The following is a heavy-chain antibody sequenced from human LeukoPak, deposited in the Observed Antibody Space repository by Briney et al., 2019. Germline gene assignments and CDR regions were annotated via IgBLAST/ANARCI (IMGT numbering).Heavy chain of an antibody. D-gene: IGHD6-19*01. V-gene: IGHV3-30*04. CDR3: AKAHTSGWYYFDY. Sequence: GGSLRLSCAAPEFTFSTYAMHWVRQAPGKGLEWVAVISPDGRNKYYADSAKGRFSISRDNSKNTLYMQMNSLRAEDTAVYYCAKAHTSGWYYFDYWGQGTLVTVSS. CDR2: ISPDGRNK. J-gene: IGHJ4*02. CDR1: EFTFSTYA.